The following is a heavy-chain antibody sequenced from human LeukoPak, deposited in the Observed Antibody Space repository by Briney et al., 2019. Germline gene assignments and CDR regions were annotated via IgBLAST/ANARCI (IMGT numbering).Heavy chain of an antibody. CDR2: TYYSGST. Sequence: SETLSLTCTVSGGSVSSGSYYWSWIRQPPGKGLEWIGYTYYSGSTNYNPSLKSRVTISVDTSKNQFSLKLSSVTAADTAVYYCARGVVVVPAAGFDYWGQGTLVTVSS. J-gene: IGHJ4*02. CDR1: GGSVSSGSYY. D-gene: IGHD2-2*01. CDR3: ARGVVVVPAAGFDY. V-gene: IGHV4-61*01.